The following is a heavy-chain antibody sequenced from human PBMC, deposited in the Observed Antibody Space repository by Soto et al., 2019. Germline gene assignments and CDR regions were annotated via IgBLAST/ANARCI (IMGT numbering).Heavy chain of an antibody. CDR1: GYSFTTYW. J-gene: IGHJ4*02. CDR2: IYPSDSDT. V-gene: IGHV5-51*01. Sequence: GESLKISCKASGYSFTTYWIGWVRQMPGKGLEWMGIIYPSDSDTRYSPSFQGQVTISADKSISTTHLQWRSLKASDTAMYYCATDDYNSGLRYFDYWGQGTLVTVSS. D-gene: IGHD6-19*01. CDR3: ATDDYNSGLRYFDY.